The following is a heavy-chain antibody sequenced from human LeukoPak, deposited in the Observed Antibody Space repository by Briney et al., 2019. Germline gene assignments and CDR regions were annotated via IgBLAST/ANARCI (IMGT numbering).Heavy chain of an antibody. CDR1: GYTFTGYY. CDR2: INPNSGGT. D-gene: IGHD5-18*01. V-gene: IGHV1-2*02. Sequence: ASVKVSCKASGYTFTGYYMHWVRQAPGRGLEWMGWINPNSGGTNYAQKFQGRVTMTRDTSISTAYMELSRLRSDDTAVYYCARTPGGYSYGWFDPWGQGTLVTVSS. J-gene: IGHJ5*02. CDR3: ARTPGGYSYGWFDP.